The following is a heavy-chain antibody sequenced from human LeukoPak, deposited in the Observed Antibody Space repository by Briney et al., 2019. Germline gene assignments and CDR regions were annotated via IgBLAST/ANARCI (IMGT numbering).Heavy chain of an antibody. Sequence: PSETLSLTCTVSGGTISSYYWSWIRQPPGKGLEWIGYIYYSGSTYYNPSLRSRVTISVDTSKNQFSLKLSSVTAADTAVYYCARLQLGYSYGYGYYYYYMDVWGKGTTVTVSS. D-gene: IGHD5-18*01. J-gene: IGHJ6*03. V-gene: IGHV4-59*12. CDR3: ARLQLGYSYGYGYYYYYMDV. CDR1: GGTISSYY. CDR2: IYYSGST.